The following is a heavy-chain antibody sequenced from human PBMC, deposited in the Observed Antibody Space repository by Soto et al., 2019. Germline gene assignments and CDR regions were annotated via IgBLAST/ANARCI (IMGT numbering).Heavy chain of an antibody. V-gene: IGHV3-30-3*01. CDR1: GFTFSSHS. CDR2: ISYDGSIK. Sequence: QVQLVESGGGVVQPGRSLRLSCAASGFTFSSHSIQWVRQAPGKGLEWVAVISYDGSIKYYADSVKGRFTISRDNSKNPAYLKMNSLRVEDTAVFYCAREWSTSGDLDYWGQGTLVIVSS. J-gene: IGHJ4*02. CDR3: AREWSTSGDLDY. D-gene: IGHD3-10*01.